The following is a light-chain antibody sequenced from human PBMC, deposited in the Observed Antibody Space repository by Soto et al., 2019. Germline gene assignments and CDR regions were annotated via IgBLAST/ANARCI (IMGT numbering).Light chain of an antibody. CDR2: KAS. V-gene: IGKV1-5*03. CDR3: QQYNTYSPLT. Sequence: DIQMTQSPSTLSASVGDRVSITCRASQSISSWLAWYQQKPGKAPKLLIYKASSLESGVPSRFSGSGSGTEFTLTISSLQPDDFATYYCQQYNTYSPLTSGGGTMVDIK. J-gene: IGKJ4*01. CDR1: QSISSW.